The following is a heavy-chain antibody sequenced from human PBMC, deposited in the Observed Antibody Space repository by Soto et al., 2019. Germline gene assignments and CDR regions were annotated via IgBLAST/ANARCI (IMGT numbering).Heavy chain of an antibody. CDR1: GFTFSSYG. CDR2: ISYDGSNK. D-gene: IGHD3-9*01. V-gene: IGHV3-30*18. Sequence: QVQLVESGGGVVQPGRSLRLSCAASGFTFSSYGMHWVRQAPGKGLEWVAVISYDGSNKYYADSVKGRFTISRDNSKNTLYLQMNSLRAEDTAVYYCAKGHHDIRLRYSYYYYYGMDVWGEGTTVTVSS. J-gene: IGHJ6*04. CDR3: AKGHHDIRLRYSYYYYYGMDV.